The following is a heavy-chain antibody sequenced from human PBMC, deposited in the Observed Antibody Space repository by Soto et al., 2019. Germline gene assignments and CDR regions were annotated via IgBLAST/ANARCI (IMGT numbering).Heavy chain of an antibody. CDR1: GSSISTGYY. V-gene: IGHV4-38-2*01. Sequence: SETLSLTCAVSGSSISTGYYWGWIRQPTGKGLELIGSIYRSGSTYYKPSLGRRVTISMDMSKNQFYLRLTSVTAADTAVYLCARDFERSAIGPWGQGTSVTVSS. D-gene: IGHD3-9*01. J-gene: IGHJ5*02. CDR2: IYRSGST. CDR3: ARDFERSAIGP.